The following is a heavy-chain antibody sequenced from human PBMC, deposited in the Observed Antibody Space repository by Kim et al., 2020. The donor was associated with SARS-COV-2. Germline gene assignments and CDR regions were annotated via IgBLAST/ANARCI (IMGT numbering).Heavy chain of an antibody. CDR3: ARVEITGTTHY. V-gene: IGHV4-34*01. CDR2: INHSGST. D-gene: IGHD1-20*01. Sequence: SETLSLTCAVYGGSFSGYYWSWIRQPPGKGLEWIGEINHSGSTNYNPSLKSRVTISVDTSKNQLSLKLSTVTAADTAVYYCARVEITGTTHYRGQGTLVTVSS. J-gene: IGHJ4*02. CDR1: GGSFSGYY.